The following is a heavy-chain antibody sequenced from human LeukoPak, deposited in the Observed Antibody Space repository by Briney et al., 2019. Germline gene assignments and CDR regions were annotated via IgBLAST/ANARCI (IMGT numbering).Heavy chain of an antibody. D-gene: IGHD3-16*02. J-gene: IGHJ4*02. V-gene: IGHV3-23*01. Sequence: GGSLRLSCPASGFTFSSYGMSWVRQAPGKGLEWVSTVNPGGTGTYYADSVKGRSTISRDNSKNTLYLQMNRLRAEDTAVYYCATLCGEVSVGVDYWGQGTLVTVSS. CDR3: ATLCGEVSVGVDY. CDR2: VNPGGTGT. CDR1: GFTFSSYG.